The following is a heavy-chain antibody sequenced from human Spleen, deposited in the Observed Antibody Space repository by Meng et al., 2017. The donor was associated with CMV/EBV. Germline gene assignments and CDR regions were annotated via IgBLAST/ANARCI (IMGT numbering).Heavy chain of an antibody. Sequence: GSLRLSCTVSGDSISSYYWNWIRQSPGKGLEWIGYISNNGRTNYNPSLKSRVTISVDTSKNHFSLKLTSVTAADTAVYYCARDRGGYWGIFDYWGQGTLVTVSS. CDR1: GDSISSYY. CDR3: ARDRGGYWGIFDY. J-gene: IGHJ4*02. D-gene: IGHD6-25*01. V-gene: IGHV4-59*01. CDR2: ISNNGRT.